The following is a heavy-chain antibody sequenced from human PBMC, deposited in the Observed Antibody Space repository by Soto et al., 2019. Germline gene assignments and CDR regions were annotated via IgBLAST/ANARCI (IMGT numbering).Heavy chain of an antibody. Sequence: PSETLSLTCTVSGGSISGYFWNWIRQPPGKGLEWIGYMSYTGNTNYNPSLTRRVSISVDTSKNQFSLNLNSVTAADTAVYYCARADTPIVPLAQWGQGTLVTVSS. CDR2: MSYTGNT. D-gene: IGHD2-15*01. CDR3: ARADTPIVPLAQ. V-gene: IGHV4-59*01. CDR1: GGSISGYF. J-gene: IGHJ4*02.